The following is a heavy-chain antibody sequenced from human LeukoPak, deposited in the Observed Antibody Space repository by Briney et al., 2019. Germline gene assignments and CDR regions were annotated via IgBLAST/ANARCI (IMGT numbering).Heavy chain of an antibody. CDR1: GYTFTSYG. V-gene: IGHV1-2*02. CDR2: INPNSGGT. Sequence: ASVKVSCKASGYTFTSYGISWVRQAPGQGLEWMGWINPNSGGTNYAQKFQGRVTMTRDTSISTVYMELSRLRSDDTAVYYCARGAYYYDSSGYYSPAIFDYWGQGTLVTVSS. J-gene: IGHJ4*02. D-gene: IGHD3-22*01. CDR3: ARGAYYYDSSGYYSPAIFDY.